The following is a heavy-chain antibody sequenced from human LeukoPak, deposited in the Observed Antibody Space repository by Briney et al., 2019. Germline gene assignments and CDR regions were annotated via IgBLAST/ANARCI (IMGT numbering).Heavy chain of an antibody. Sequence: PSETLSLTCTVSGGSISSYYWSWIRQPAGKGLEWIGRIYTSGSTNYNPSLKSRVTISVDKSKNQFSLKLSSVTAADTAVYYCARKDTAGRVGYWGQGTLVTVSS. CDR3: ARKDTAGRVGY. CDR2: IYTSGST. CDR1: GGSISSYY. J-gene: IGHJ4*02. V-gene: IGHV4-4*07. D-gene: IGHD2-2*02.